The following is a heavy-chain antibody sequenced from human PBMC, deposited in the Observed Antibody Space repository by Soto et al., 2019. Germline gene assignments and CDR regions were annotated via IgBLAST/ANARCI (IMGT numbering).Heavy chain of an antibody. J-gene: IGHJ2*01. Sequence: PGGSLRLSCAASGFTFSDYYMSWIRQAPGGGLQWISYIKTSGSTMYYADSVKGRFTVSRDNAKNSLYLRMNRLRAEDTAVYYCARGLWNFDLWGRGTLVTVSS. CDR2: IKTSGSTM. V-gene: IGHV3-11*01. CDR1: GFTFSDYY. D-gene: IGHD3-16*01. CDR3: ARGLWNFDL.